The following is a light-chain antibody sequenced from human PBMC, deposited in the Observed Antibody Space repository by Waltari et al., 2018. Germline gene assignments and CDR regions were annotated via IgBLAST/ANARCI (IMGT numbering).Light chain of an antibody. Sequence: QSALTQPPSASGSPGQTVIISCTGTSRDIGAYKYVSWYQQIPGRAPALLIYEVDRRPPVVPDRFSGSKSGNTASRTVSGLQTEDEGDYYCSSYAGSNKRIFGGVTKLTVL. CDR3: SSYAGSNKRI. CDR1: SRDIGAYKY. J-gene: IGLJ2*01. V-gene: IGLV2-8*01. CDR2: EVD.